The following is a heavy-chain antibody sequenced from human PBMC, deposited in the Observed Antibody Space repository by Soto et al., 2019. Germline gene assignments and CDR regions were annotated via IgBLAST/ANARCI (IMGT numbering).Heavy chain of an antibody. CDR1: GFTFSSYA. CDR3: ASGIDY. Sequence: SLRLSCAASGFTFSSYAMHWVRQAPGKGLEWVAVISYDGSNKYYADSVKGRFTISRDNSKNTLYLQMNSLRAEDTAVYYCASGIDYWGQGTLVTVSS. CDR2: ISYDGSNK. V-gene: IGHV3-30-3*01. J-gene: IGHJ4*02.